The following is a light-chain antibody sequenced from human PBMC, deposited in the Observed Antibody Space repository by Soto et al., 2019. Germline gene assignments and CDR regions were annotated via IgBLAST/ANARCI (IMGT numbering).Light chain of an antibody. V-gene: IGLV2-14*01. Sequence: QSALTQSASVCGSPGQSITISCTGTSSDVGGYNYVSWYQQHPGKAPKLIIYDVSNRPSGVSTRFSGSKSGNTASLTISGLQAEYEADYSCSSYTSTNSWVFGGGTKLTVL. CDR1: SSDVGGYNY. CDR2: DVS. CDR3: SSYTSTNSWV. J-gene: IGLJ3*02.